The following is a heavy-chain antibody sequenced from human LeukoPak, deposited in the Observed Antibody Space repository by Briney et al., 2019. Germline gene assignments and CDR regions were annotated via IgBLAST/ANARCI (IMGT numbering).Heavy chain of an antibody. V-gene: IGHV4-59*12. D-gene: IGHD3-10*01. CDR3: ARDLMPGDYYGSGTFDY. Sequence: SETLSLTCTVSGGSISSYYWSWIRQPPGKGLEWIGYIHYSGSANYNPSLKSRVTISVDTSKNQFSLKLSSVTAADTAVYYCARDLMPGDYYGSGTFDYWGQGTLVTVSS. CDR1: GGSISSYY. J-gene: IGHJ4*02. CDR2: IHYSGSA.